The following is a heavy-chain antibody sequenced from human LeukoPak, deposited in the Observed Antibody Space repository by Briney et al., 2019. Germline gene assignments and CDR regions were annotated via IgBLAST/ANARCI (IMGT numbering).Heavy chain of an antibody. CDR2: ISSSSSTI. Sequence: GGSLRLSCAASGFTFSSYSMNWIRQAPGKGLEWVSYISSSSSTIYYADSVKGRFTISRDNAKNSLYLQMNSLRAEDTAVYYCARVQWLVLGYGMDVWGQGTTVTVSS. CDR3: ARVQWLVLGYGMDV. D-gene: IGHD6-19*01. J-gene: IGHJ6*02. CDR1: GFTFSSYS. V-gene: IGHV3-48*01.